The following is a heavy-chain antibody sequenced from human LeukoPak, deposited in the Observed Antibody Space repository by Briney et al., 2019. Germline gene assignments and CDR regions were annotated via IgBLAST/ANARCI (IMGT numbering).Heavy chain of an antibody. D-gene: IGHD6-19*01. CDR1: GYTFTSYD. V-gene: IGHV1-8*01. CDR3: ARDSSGWYHWFDP. J-gene: IGHJ5*02. Sequence: ASVKISCKASGYTFTSYDINWVRQATGQGLEWMGWMNPNSGNTGYAQKFQGRVTITRNTSISTAYMELSSLRSEDTAVYYCARDSSGWYHWFDPWGQGTLVTVSS. CDR2: MNPNSGNT.